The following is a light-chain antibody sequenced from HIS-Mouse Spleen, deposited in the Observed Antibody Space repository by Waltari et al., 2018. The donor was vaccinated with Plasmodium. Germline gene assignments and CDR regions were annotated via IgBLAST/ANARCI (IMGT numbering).Light chain of an antibody. V-gene: IGKV3-11*01. CDR2: DAS. CDR1: PSVSSY. J-gene: IGKJ1*01. Sequence: EIVLTQSPATLSLSPGERANLSCRASPSVSSYLAWYQQKPGQAPRLLIYDASNRATGIPARFSCSGSGTDFTLTISSLEPEEFAVYYCQQRSNWPTFGQGTKVEIK. CDR3: QQRSNWPT.